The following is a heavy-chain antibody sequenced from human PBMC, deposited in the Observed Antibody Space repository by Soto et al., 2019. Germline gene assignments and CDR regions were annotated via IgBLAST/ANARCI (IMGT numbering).Heavy chain of an antibody. CDR3: ANVNTIDPNHHSSGFGALDF. V-gene: IGHV3-9*01. D-gene: IGHD3-22*01. Sequence: GGSLRLSCAASGFTFNDYAMYWVRQAPGKGLEWVSGISWNSGSIGYADSVKGRFTISRDNAKNSLYLQMNSLRAEDTALYYCANVNTIDPNHHSSGFGALDFWGQGTMVPVSS. CDR2: ISWNSGSI. J-gene: IGHJ3*01. CDR1: GFTFNDYA.